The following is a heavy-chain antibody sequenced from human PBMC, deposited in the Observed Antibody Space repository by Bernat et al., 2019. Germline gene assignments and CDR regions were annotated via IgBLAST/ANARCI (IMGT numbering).Heavy chain of an antibody. CDR3: ARRAGGYDFLDY. CDR2: IYYGGNT. J-gene: IGHJ4*02. V-gene: IGHV4-39*01. D-gene: IGHD5-12*01. CDR1: GGPISGGNSC. Sequence: QLQLQGSGPGLVKPSETLSLTCSVSGGPISGGNSCWDWIRQPPGKGLEWIGSIYYGGNTYHNSSLKSRVTISVDTSKSQFSLKLSSVTAADTAVYYCARRAGGYDFLDYWGQGTRVTVSS.